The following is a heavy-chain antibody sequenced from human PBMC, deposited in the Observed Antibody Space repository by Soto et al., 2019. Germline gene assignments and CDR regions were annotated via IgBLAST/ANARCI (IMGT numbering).Heavy chain of an antibody. CDR1: GGSISSYY. V-gene: IGHV4-59*01. Sequence: PSETLSLTCTVSGGSISSYYWSWIRQPPGKGLEWIGYIYYSGSTNYNPSLKSRVTISVDTSKNQFSLKLSSVTAADTAMYYCVRGNYVDYWGQGTQVTVSS. D-gene: IGHD6-13*01. CDR3: VRGNYVDY. CDR2: IYYSGST. J-gene: IGHJ4*02.